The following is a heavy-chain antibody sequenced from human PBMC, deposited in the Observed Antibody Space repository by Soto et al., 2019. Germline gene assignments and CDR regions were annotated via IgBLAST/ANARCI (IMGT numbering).Heavy chain of an antibody. CDR3: RRSSRYSTDV. D-gene: IGHD6-13*01. CDR2: IYSTGNT. CDR1: GDSIRSSSY. Sequence: QLQLQESGPGLVKPSETLSLTCTVSGDSIRSSSYWGWIRQPPGKGLVWIGSIYSTGNTYYNPSLNSQVTISVDTSKNQFSLNVISVTAADTAVYYCRRSSRYSTDVWGQGTTVTVSS. J-gene: IGHJ6*02. V-gene: IGHV4-39*01.